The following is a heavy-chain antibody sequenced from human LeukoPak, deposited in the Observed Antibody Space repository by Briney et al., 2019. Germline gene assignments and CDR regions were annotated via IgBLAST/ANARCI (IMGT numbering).Heavy chain of an antibody. V-gene: IGHV4-39*07. CDR1: GGSISSSSYY. CDR2: IYYSGST. Sequence: SETLPLTCTVSGGSISSSSYYWGWIRQPPGKGLEWIGSIYYSGSTYYNPSIKSRVTIAVDTSKNQFSLKLSSVTAADTAVYYCARGGQVGATSDAFDIWGQGTMVTVSS. D-gene: IGHD1-26*01. CDR3: ARGGQVGATSDAFDI. J-gene: IGHJ3*02.